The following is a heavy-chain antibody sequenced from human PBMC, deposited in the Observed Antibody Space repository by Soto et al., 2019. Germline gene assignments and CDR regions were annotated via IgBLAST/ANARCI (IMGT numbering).Heavy chain of an antibody. CDR3: ARASNYSCSLGY. Sequence: HVQPQESGPGLVRPSGTLSLTCAVSGGSISRDRWWSWVRPSPGRGLEWIGESHPSGGTNYNPSLKRRVTIAVGKSKDQSSLKLNSVTAADTFVYDCARASNYSCSLGYWGQGTLVTVSS. CDR2: SHPSGGT. J-gene: IGHJ4*02. CDR1: GGSISRDRW. V-gene: IGHV4-4*02. D-gene: IGHD2-21*01.